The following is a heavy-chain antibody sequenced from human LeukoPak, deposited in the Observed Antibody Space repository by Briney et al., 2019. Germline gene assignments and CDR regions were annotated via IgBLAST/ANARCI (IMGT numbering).Heavy chain of an antibody. J-gene: IGHJ5*02. CDR3: ARGSFWSGYSPNWFDP. V-gene: IGHV4-4*07. D-gene: IGHD3-3*01. CDR1: GGSISSYY. Sequence: PSETLPLTCTVSGGSISSYYWSWIRQPAGKGLEWIGRIYTSGSTNYNPSLKSRVTMSVDTSKNQFSLKLSSVTAADTAVYYCARGSFWSGYSPNWFDPWGQGTLVTVSS. CDR2: IYTSGST.